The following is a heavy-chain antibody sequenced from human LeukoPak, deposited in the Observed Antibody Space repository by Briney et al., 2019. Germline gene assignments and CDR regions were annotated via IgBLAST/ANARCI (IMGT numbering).Heavy chain of an antibody. V-gene: IGHV1-2*02. CDR2: INPNSGGT. D-gene: IGHD6-13*01. J-gene: IGHJ4*02. CDR1: GYTFTGYY. Sequence: ASVKVSCKASGYTFTGYYMHWVRQAPGQGLEWMGWINPNSGGTNYAQKFQGRVTMTRDTSISTAYMELSRLRSDDTAVYYCARAPIGNSWFPFDYWGQGTLVTVSS. CDR3: ARAPIGNSWFPFDY.